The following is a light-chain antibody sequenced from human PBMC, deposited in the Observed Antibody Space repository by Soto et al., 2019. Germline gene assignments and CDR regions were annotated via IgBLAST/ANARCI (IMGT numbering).Light chain of an antibody. V-gene: IGKV3-20*01. Sequence: EIVLTQSPGTLSLSPGEIATLSCRASQSVGRDFLAWYQHKPGQAPRLLIHRASSRATGIPDRFSGSGSGTDFVLTISRREPEDFALYYCQQYASSSLTFGGGNKVEIK. CDR3: QQYASSSLT. J-gene: IGKJ4*01. CDR1: QSVGRDF. CDR2: RAS.